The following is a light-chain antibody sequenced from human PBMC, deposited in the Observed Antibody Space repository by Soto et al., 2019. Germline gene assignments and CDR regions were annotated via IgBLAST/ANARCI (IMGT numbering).Light chain of an antibody. CDR1: QSIRSW. CDR3: QQYSSYWT. CDR2: KAS. V-gene: IGKV1-5*03. Sequence: DIQMTQSPSTLFASVGDRVTITCRASQSIRSWLAWYQQKPGKAPKLLIYKASNLESGVPSRFSGSGSGTEFTLTISSLQPDDFATYYCQQYSSYWTFGQGTKVEIK. J-gene: IGKJ1*01.